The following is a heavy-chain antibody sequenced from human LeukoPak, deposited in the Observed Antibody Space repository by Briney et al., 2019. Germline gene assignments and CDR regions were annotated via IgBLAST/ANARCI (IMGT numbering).Heavy chain of an antibody. CDR3: ARDSSGYQ. J-gene: IGHJ4*02. CDR1: GFTFSTYG. V-gene: IGHV3-7*01. CDR2: IKEDGSEK. D-gene: IGHD3-22*01. Sequence: GGSLRLSCAASGFTFSTYGMSWVRQAPGKGLEWVASIKEDGSEKYYGDFVKGRFTISRDNAKNSLYLEMNSLRVEDTAVYYCARDSSGYQWGQGTLVTVSS.